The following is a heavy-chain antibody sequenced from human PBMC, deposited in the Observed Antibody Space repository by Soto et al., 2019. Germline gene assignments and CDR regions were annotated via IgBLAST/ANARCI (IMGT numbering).Heavy chain of an antibody. CDR1: GFTFSDFT. D-gene: IGHD6-13*01. CDR2: ISSGGSFI. J-gene: IGHJ4*02. CDR3: ARGSRRTFDY. Sequence: EVQLVESGGGLVKPGGSLRLSCAASGFTFSDFTMNWVRQAPGKGLQWVSSISSGGSFISYADSVRGRFTISRDNAKNSLYLQVDSLRAEDMAVFFCARGSRRTFDYWGQGTLVTVSS. V-gene: IGHV3-21*01.